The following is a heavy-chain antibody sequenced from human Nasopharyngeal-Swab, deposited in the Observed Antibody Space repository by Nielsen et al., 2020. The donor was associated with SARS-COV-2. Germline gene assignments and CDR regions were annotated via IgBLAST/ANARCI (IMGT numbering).Heavy chain of an antibody. CDR3: ARETDYNSGLSTALDY. Sequence: GESLKISCAASGFTFSSYEMNWVRQAPGKGLEWVSYISSSGSTIYYADSVKGRFTISRDNAKNSLYLQMNSLRGEDTAVYYCARETDYNSGLSTALDYWGQGTLVTVSS. CDR2: ISSSGSTI. CDR1: GFTFSSYE. V-gene: IGHV3-48*03. D-gene: IGHD6-19*01. J-gene: IGHJ4*02.